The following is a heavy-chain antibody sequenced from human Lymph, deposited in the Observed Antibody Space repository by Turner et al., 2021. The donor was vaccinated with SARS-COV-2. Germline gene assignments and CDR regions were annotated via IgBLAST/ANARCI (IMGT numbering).Heavy chain of an antibody. CDR2: ISSTSSYI. V-gene: IGHV3-21*01. CDR1: GFTFSTYS. D-gene: IGHD4-17*01. Sequence: EVQLVESGGGLVKPGGSLRLSCAASGFTFSTYSMNWVRQAPGKGLEWISSISSTSSYIYHADSVKGRFTISRDDAKNSLFLQMNSLRAEDTAVYYCARDIPTTADYFDCWGQGTLVTVSS. J-gene: IGHJ4*02. CDR3: ARDIPTTADYFDC.